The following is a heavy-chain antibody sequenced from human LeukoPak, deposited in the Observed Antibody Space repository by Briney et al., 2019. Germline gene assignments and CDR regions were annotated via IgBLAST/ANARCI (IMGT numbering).Heavy chain of an antibody. Sequence: ASVKVSCKASGYTFTSYGISWVRQAPGQGLEWMGWISAYNGNTNYAQKLQGRAPMTTDTSTSTAYMELRSLRSDDTAVYYCARHIVVVTAPYYFDYWGQGTLVTVSS. CDR2: ISAYNGNT. V-gene: IGHV1-18*01. J-gene: IGHJ4*02. D-gene: IGHD2-21*02. CDR3: ARHIVVVTAPYYFDY. CDR1: GYTFTSYG.